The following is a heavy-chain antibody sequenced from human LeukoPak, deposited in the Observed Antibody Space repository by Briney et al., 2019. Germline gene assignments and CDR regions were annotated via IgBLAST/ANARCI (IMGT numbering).Heavy chain of an antibody. V-gene: IGHV3-33*01. J-gene: IGHJ4*02. CDR2: IWYDGSNK. CDR3: ARDRCGGGSRHYYFDY. Sequence: PGRSLRLSCAASGFTFSSYGMHWVRQAPGKGLEWVAVIWYDGSNKYYADSVKGRFTISRDNSKNTLYLQMNSLRADDTAVYYCARDRCGGGSRHYYFDYWGQGTLVTVSS. D-gene: IGHD2-15*01. CDR1: GFTFSSYG.